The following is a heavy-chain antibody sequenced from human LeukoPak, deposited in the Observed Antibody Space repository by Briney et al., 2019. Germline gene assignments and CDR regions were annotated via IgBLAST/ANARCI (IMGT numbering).Heavy chain of an antibody. J-gene: IGHJ4*02. CDR3: AREVFDSSGYYESAMVDY. CDR1: GFTFSSYS. V-gene: IGHV3-21*01. CDR2: ISSSSSYI. D-gene: IGHD3-22*01. Sequence: GGSLRLSCAASGFTFSSYSMNWVRQAPGKGLEWVSSISSSSSYIYYADSVKGRFTISRDNAKNSLYLQMNSLRAEDTAVYYCAREVFDSSGYYESAMVDYWGQGTLVTVSS.